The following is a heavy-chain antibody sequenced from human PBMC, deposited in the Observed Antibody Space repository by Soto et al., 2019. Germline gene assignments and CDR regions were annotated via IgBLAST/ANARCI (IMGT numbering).Heavy chain of an antibody. D-gene: IGHD5-18*01. V-gene: IGHV4-59*01. CDR2: IYYSGIT. J-gene: IGHJ5*02. CDR1: GGSISSYY. Sequence: SETLSLTCTVSGGSISSYYWSWIRQPPGKGLEWIGYIYYSGITNYNPSLKSRVTISVDTSKNQFSLKLSSVTAADTAVYYCARGEYSYGIGFDAWGQGTLVTVSS. CDR3: ARGEYSYGIGFDA.